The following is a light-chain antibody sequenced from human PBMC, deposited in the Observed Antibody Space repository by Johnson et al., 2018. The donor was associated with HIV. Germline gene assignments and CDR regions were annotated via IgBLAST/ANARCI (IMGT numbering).Light chain of an antibody. CDR2: ENN. V-gene: IGLV1-51*02. J-gene: IGLJ1*01. CDR3: GTWDSSLSGGGYV. Sequence: QSVLTQPPSVSAAPGQKVTISCSGSSSNIGNNYVSWYQQLPGTAPKLLIYENNKRPSGIPDRFSASKSGTSATLGITGLQTGDEADYYCGTWDSSLSGGGYVVGTGTKVTVL. CDR1: SSNIGNNY.